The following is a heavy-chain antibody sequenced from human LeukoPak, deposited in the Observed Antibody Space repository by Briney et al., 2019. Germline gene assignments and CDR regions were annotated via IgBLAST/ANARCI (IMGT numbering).Heavy chain of an antibody. Sequence: SETLSLTCTVSGASISSGGYFWTWLRQHPGTGLEWIGYISYSGSPYYSPSLESRVTISADTSQNQFSLKLNSVTAADTAIYYCARLFCSGASCSRGRGFDYWGQGTLVTVSS. CDR2: ISYSGSP. J-gene: IGHJ4*02. V-gene: IGHV4-31*03. CDR1: GASISSGGYF. CDR3: ARLFCSGASCSRGRGFDY. D-gene: IGHD2-15*01.